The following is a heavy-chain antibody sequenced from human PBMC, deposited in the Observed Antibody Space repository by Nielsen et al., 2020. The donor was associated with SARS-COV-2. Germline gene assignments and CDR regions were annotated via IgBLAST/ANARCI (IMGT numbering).Heavy chain of an antibody. D-gene: IGHD3-16*02. CDR2: IYVGSGNT. CDR1: GYTSTNFY. Sequence: ASVKVSCKASGYTSTNFYIHWVRQAPGDSLEWMGWIYVGSGNTKYSPKFQGRVSFTTDTSAATAFMELTSLKSEDTAVYFCVIVTAAHAFDPWGQGSMVTVSS. V-gene: IGHV1-3*01. J-gene: IGHJ5*02. CDR3: VIVTAAHAFDP.